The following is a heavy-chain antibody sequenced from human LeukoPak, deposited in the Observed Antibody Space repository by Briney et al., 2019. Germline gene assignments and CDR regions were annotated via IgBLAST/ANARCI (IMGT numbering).Heavy chain of an antibody. D-gene: IGHD1-26*01. CDR3: AREGRKGGSYVRLRRLNWFDP. J-gene: IGHJ5*02. CDR1: GGSISSSSYY. Sequence: SETLSLTCTVSGGSISSSSYYWGWIRQPPGKGLEWIGSIYYSGSIYYNQSPKSRVTISVDTSKNQFSLKLSSVTAADTAVYYCAREGRKGGSYVRLRRLNWFDPWGQGTLVTVSS. CDR2: IYYSGSI. V-gene: IGHV4-39*02.